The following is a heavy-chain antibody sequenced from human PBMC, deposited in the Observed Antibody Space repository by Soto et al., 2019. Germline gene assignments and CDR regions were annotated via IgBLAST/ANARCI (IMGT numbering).Heavy chain of an antibody. CDR3: ARDQGVAAAGITWFDP. CDR2: IHSSGST. Sequence: SETLSLTCTVSGASMNSYHWSWIRQPAGKGLEWIGHIHSSGSTNYNPSLKSRVTMSVDTSKNQFSLRLMSLTAADTAVYYRARDQGVAAAGITWFDPWGQGSLVTVSS. V-gene: IGHV4-4*07. CDR1: GASMNSYH. D-gene: IGHD6-13*01. J-gene: IGHJ5*02.